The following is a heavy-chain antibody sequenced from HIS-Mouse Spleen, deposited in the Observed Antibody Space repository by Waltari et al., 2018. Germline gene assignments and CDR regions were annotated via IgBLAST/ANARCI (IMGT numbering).Heavy chain of an antibody. CDR1: VGSISSSSYY. V-gene: IGHV4-39*07. CDR2: IYYSGST. CDR3: AREIPYSSSWYDWYFDL. Sequence: QLQLQESGPGLVKPSETLSLTCTVSVGSISSSSYYWGWIRQPPGKGLEWIGSIYYSGSTYYNPSLKSRVTISVDTSKNQFSLKLSSVTAADTAVYYCAREIPYSSSWYDWYFDLWGRGTLVTVS. D-gene: IGHD6-13*01. J-gene: IGHJ2*01.